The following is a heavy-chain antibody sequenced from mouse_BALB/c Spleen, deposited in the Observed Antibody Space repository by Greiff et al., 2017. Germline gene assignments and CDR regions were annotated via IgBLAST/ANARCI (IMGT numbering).Heavy chain of an antibody. J-gene: IGHJ2*01. V-gene: IGHV5-6-5*01. D-gene: IGHD1-1*01. CDR1: GFTFSSYA. Sequence: EVQGVESGGGLVKPGGSLKLSCAASGFTFSSYAMSWVRQTPEKRLEWVASISSGGSTYYPGSVKGRFTISRDNARNILYLQMSSLRSEDTAMYYCARGGYYGSSYFDYWGQGTTLTVSS. CDR2: ISSGGST. CDR3: ARGGYYGSSYFDY.